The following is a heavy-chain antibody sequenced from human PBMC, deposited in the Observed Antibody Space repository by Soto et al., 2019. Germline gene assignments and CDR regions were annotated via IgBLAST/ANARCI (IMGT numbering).Heavy chain of an antibody. D-gene: IGHD6-19*01. Sequence: ASVKVSCKASGGTFSSYAISWVRQAPGQGLEWMGGIIPIFGTANYAQKFQGRVTITADESTSTAYMELSSLRSEDTAVYYCARDHKSGSSGWAARVGTQDDYYYYGMDVWGQGTTVTVSS. CDR3: ARDHKSGSSGWAARVGTQDDYYYYGMDV. CDR1: GGTFSSYA. J-gene: IGHJ6*02. V-gene: IGHV1-69*13. CDR2: IIPIFGTA.